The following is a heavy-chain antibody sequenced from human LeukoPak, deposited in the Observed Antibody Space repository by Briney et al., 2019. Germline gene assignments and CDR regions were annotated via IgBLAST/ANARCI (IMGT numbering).Heavy chain of an antibody. CDR2: IQYDGSKK. CDR3: AKDLRFNWFDP. V-gene: IGHV3-30*02. Sequence: GGSLRLSCVASGFTFSSNGMHWVRQAPGKGLEWVTFIQYDGSKKYYADSVKGRFTISRDNSKNTLYLQMNSLRAEDTAVYYCAKDLRFNWFDPWGQGTLVTVSS. J-gene: IGHJ5*02. CDR1: GFTFSSNG. D-gene: IGHD5-12*01.